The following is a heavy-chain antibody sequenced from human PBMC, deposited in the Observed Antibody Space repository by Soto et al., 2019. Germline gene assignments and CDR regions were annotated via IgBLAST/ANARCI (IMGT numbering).Heavy chain of an antibody. CDR2: IYYSGST. J-gene: IGHJ6*03. CDR1: GVSISSYY. CDR3: ARDLRSKGNYYYYMDV. Sequence: SETLSLTCTVSGVSISSYYWSWIRQPPGKGLEWIGYIYYSGSTNYNPSLKSRVTISVDTSKNQFSLNLSSVTAADTAVYYCARDLRSKGNYYYYMDVWGKGTTVTVSS. D-gene: IGHD3-16*01. V-gene: IGHV4-59*01.